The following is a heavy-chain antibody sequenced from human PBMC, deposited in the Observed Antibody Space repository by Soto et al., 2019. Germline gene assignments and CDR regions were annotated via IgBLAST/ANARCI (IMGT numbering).Heavy chain of an antibody. CDR1: GFTFSSYG. Sequence: GGSLRLSCAASGFTFSSYGMHWVRQAPGKGLEWVSSISGSGYNTYYADSVKGRFTVSRDNAKNSLYLQMNSLRAEDTAVYYCAKLGGYSYNFDYWGKGTLVTVSS. V-gene: IGHV3-NL1*01. D-gene: IGHD5-18*01. CDR2: ISGSGYNT. J-gene: IGHJ4*02. CDR3: AKLGGYSYNFDY.